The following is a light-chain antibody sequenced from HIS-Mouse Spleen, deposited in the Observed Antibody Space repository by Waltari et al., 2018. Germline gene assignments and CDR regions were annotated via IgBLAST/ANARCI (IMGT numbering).Light chain of an antibody. CDR3: SSYTSSSTRV. J-gene: IGLJ3*02. CDR2: EVS. V-gene: IGLV2-14*01. Sequence: QSALTQPASVSGSPGQSITISCTGTSSDVGGYNYVSWYQQHPGKPPQLMIYEVSHRPSGVSNRFSGSKSGNTASLTISGLQAEDEADYYCSSYTSSSTRVFGGGTKLTVL. CDR1: SSDVGGYNY.